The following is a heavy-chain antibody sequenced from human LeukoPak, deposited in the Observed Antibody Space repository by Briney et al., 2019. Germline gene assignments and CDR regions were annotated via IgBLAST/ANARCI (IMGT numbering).Heavy chain of an antibody. V-gene: IGHV4-59*01. Sequence: SETLSLTCTVSGASISMYYWTWIRQTPRKGLEWIGYVYNSGTTIYNPSLKSRVSISVDTSKNQFSLKLFSVTAADTGVYYCAREGYGSGSRDNWYDPWGQGTLVTVSS. J-gene: IGHJ5*02. CDR2: VYNSGTT. CDR3: AREGYGSGSRDNWYDP. CDR1: GASISMYY. D-gene: IGHD3-10*01.